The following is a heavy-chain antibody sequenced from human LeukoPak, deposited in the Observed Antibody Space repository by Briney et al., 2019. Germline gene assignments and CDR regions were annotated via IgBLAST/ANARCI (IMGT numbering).Heavy chain of an antibody. CDR3: ARPASRGVGRYFDL. CDR2: ISSSGRTI. D-gene: IGHD3-10*01. Sequence: GGSLRLSCAASGITVSNYYMTWIRQAPGKGLEWISYISSSGRTIYYADSVKGRFTISRDNAKNSLSLHMNSLRAEDTAVYFCARPASRGVGRYFDLWGRGSLVTVSS. J-gene: IGHJ2*01. V-gene: IGHV3-11*01. CDR1: GITVSNYY.